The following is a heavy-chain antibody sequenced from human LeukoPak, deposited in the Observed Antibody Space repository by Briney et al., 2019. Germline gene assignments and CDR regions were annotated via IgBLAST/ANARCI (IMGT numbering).Heavy chain of an antibody. CDR3: ARGPLTGRWPDTGFDY. CDR2: MNPNSGNT. V-gene: IGHV1-8*03. Sequence: ASVKVSCKASGYTFTSYDINWVRQATGQGLEWMGWMNPNSGNTGYAQKFQGRVTITRNTSISTAYMELSSLRSEDTAVYYCARGPLTGRWPDTGFDYWGQGTLVTVSS. J-gene: IGHJ4*02. CDR1: GYTFTSYD. D-gene: IGHD5-24*01.